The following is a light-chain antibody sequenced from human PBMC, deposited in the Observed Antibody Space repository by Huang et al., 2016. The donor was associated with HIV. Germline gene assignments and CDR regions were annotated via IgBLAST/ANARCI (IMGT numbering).Light chain of an antibody. J-gene: IGKJ1*01. V-gene: IGKV4-1*01. Sequence: DIVMTQSPDSLAVSLGGRATITCVSSQSVLFPSNNRNHLAGYQQKPRQPPKLLNFWASTRESGGPDLFRSSGSATDFTLTIDNLQAEDVALYFCQQYYSIPGFGQGTYVEV. CDR1: QSVLFPSNNRNH. CDR2: WAS. CDR3: QQYYSIPG.